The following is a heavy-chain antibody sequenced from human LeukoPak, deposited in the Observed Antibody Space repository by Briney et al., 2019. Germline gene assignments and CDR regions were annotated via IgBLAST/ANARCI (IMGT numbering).Heavy chain of an antibody. Sequence: PSETLSLTCTVSGGSISSSSYYWGWIRQPPGKGLEWIGSIYYSGSTYYNPSLKRLLTISVDTYKNQFSLKLSSVTAADTAVYYCARQVVAARRTHDYWGQGTLVTVSS. CDR1: GGSISSSSYY. CDR3: ARQVVAARRTHDY. D-gene: IGHD2-15*01. J-gene: IGHJ4*02. CDR2: IYYSGST. V-gene: IGHV4-39*01.